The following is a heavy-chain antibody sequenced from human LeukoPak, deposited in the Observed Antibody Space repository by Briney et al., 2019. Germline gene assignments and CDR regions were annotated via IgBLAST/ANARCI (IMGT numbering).Heavy chain of an antibody. V-gene: IGHV4-38-2*02. CDR2: IYHSGST. D-gene: IGHD3-10*01. CDR1: GYFISSGHY. CDR3: ARCFGSGAYEDY. Sequence: PSETLSLTCTVSGYFISSGHYWGWIRPPPGKGLEWIGNIYHSGSTHYNPPLKTRVTVSVDTPKNQFSLKLSSVTAADTAVYYCARCFGSGAYEDYWGQGILVTVSS. J-gene: IGHJ4*02.